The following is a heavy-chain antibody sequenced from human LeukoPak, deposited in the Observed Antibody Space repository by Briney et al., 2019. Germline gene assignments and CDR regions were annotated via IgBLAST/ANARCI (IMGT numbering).Heavy chain of an antibody. Sequence: SETLSLTCTGSGGPITYYFWSWLRQPPGKGLEWVGYIYFTPGRFYYNPALKSRVSMSFDTPRSQFSLNLTTVSPADPPVCYCAREVVVRIHDYNLDIWGRGTPVTVSS. CDR1: GGPITYYF. V-gene: IGHV4-59*12. D-gene: IGHD3-10*01. CDR3: AREVVVRIHDYNLDI. CDR2: IYFTPGRF. J-gene: IGHJ6*04.